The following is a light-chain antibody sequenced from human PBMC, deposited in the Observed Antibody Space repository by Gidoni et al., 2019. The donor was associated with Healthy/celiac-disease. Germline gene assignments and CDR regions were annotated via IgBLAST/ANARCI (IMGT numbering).Light chain of an antibody. Sequence: IVTTQSPLSLPVTPGEPAYISCRSSQSLLHSNVYNYLDWYLQKPGQSPQLLIYLGSNRASGVHDRFSGSGSGTDFTLKISRVEAEDVGVYYCMQALQTLWTFGQGTKVEIK. J-gene: IGKJ1*01. V-gene: IGKV2-28*01. CDR1: QSLLHSNVYNY. CDR2: LGS. CDR3: MQALQTLWT.